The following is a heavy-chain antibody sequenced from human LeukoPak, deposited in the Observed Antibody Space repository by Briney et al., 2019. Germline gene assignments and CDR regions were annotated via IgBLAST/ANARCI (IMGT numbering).Heavy chain of an antibody. CDR3: VKRYCSGGSCYQFDY. V-gene: IGHV3-64D*09. CDR1: GFTFSNYA. CDR2: ISSNGANT. J-gene: IGHJ4*02. Sequence: GGSLRLSCSASGFTFSNYAMHWVRQAPGKGLEYVSAISSNGANTYYADSVKGRVTISRDNSKNTLFLQLSRLRVEDTAVYYCVKRYCSGGSCYQFDYWGQGTLVIVSS. D-gene: IGHD2-15*01.